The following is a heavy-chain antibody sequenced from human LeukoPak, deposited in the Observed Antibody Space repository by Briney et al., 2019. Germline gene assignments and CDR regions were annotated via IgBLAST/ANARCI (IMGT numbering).Heavy chain of an antibody. V-gene: IGHV3-13*01. CDR1: GFTFSSYD. D-gene: IGHD1-20*01. Sequence: PGRSLRLSCAASGFTFSSYDMHWVRQATGKGLEWVSAIGTAGDTYYPGSVKGRFTISRENAKNSLYLQMNSLRAGDTAVYYCARGISDRFRYNWNPIRTYYMDVWGKGTTVTVSS. J-gene: IGHJ6*03. CDR2: IGTAGDT. CDR3: ARGISDRFRYNWNPIRTYYMDV.